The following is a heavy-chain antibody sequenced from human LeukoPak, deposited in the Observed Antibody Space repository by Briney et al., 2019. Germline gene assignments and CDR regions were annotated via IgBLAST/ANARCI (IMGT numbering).Heavy chain of an antibody. CDR2: IIPILGIA. Sequence: SVKVSCKASGGTFSSYAISWVRQAPGQGLEWMGRIIPILGIANYAQKFQGRVTITADKSTSTAYMELSSLRSEDTAVYYCAGDLRDSSGYPQYFQHWGQGTLVTVSS. J-gene: IGHJ1*01. CDR1: GGTFSSYA. D-gene: IGHD3-22*01. CDR3: AGDLRDSSGYPQYFQH. V-gene: IGHV1-69*04.